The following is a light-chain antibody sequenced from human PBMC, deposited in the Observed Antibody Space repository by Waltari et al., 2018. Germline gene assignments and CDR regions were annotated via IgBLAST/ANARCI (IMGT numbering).Light chain of an antibody. J-gene: IGKJ4*01. Sequence: EIVLTQSPATLSLSPGEIATLSCRASQSVSHYLAWYQQKPGQVPRLLIYDASNRATGIPARFSGSGSGTDFTLTISSLEPEDFAVYFCQQRSNWPLTFGGGTKVEIK. CDR3: QQRSNWPLT. CDR1: QSVSHY. V-gene: IGKV3-11*01. CDR2: DAS.